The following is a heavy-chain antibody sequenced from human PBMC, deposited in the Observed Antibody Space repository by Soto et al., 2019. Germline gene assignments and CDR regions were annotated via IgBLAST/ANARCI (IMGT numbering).Heavy chain of an antibody. CDR1: GGSISGGDYY. J-gene: IGHJ4*02. CDR3: ARGMGMIRRHDS. V-gene: IGHV4-30-4*01. CDR2: IYYTGTT. D-gene: IGHD3-22*01. Sequence: QVQLQESGPGLVKPSETLSLTCTVSGGSISGGDYYWTWIRQSPGKGLEWIGNIYYTGTTYYNPSLKSRVTISVGTSNNQFSLSLNSVTATDTAVYYCARGMGMIRRHDSCGQGTLVIVST.